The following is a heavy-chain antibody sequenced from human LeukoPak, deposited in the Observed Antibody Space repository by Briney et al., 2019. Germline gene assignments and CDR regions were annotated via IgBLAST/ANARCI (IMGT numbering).Heavy chain of an antibody. CDR2: ISYSGNT. V-gene: IGHV4-39*07. D-gene: IGHD2-2*01. Sequence: SETLSLTCTVSGDSVSGAGHYWAWIRQPPGKGLEWIGTISYSGNTYCTPSLKSRVTISRDTSKNQFSLKLSSVTAADTAVYYCARRSRCSSTSCSPQYYYYYYMDVWGKGTTVTVSS. CDR3: ARRSRCSSTSCSPQYYYYYYMDV. CDR1: GDSVSGAGHY. J-gene: IGHJ6*03.